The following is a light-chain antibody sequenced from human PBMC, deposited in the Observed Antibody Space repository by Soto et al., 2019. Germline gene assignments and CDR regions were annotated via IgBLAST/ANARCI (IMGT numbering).Light chain of an antibody. CDR2: KAS. CDR3: QHYNSYSEA. CDR1: QTISSW. J-gene: IGKJ1*01. Sequence: DIQMTQSPSTLSGSVGDRVTITCRASQTISSWLAWYQQKPGKAPKLLIYKASTLKSGVTSRFRGSGSGTEFTLTISSLQPYDFETYYCQHYNSYSEAFGQGTKVEL. V-gene: IGKV1-5*03.